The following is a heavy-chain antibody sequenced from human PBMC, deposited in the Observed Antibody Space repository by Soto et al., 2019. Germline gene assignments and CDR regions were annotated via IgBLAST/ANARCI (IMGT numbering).Heavy chain of an antibody. CDR3: SRSLDS. CDR2: INQDGSEK. J-gene: IGHJ4*02. Sequence: AGSLRLSCAASGFTFSTYWMDWVRQTPGKGLEWVANINQDGSEKNYVDSVKGRFTIYRDNAKNSLYLQMSSLTAEDSALYYCSRSLDSWGQGT. V-gene: IGHV3-7*01. CDR1: GFTFSTYW.